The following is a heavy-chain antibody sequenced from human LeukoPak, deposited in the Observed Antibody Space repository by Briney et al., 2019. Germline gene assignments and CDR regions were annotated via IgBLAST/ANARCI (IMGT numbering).Heavy chain of an antibody. CDR3: ARDRLTMIGFDP. Sequence: PVASVKVSCKASGYTFTNYYMHRVRQAPGQGLEWMGIINPSGGSTSYAQKFQGRVTMTRDTSTSTVYMELSSLRSEDTAVYYCARDRLTMIGFDPWGQGTLFTVSS. J-gene: IGHJ5*02. CDR2: INPSGGST. CDR1: GYTFTNYY. D-gene: IGHD3-22*01. V-gene: IGHV1-46*01.